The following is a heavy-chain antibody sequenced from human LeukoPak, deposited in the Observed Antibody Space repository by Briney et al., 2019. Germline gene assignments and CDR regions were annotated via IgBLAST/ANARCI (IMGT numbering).Heavy chain of an antibody. J-gene: IGHJ5*02. CDR2: INHSGST. CDR3: AREGESFRFDP. Sequence: SESLSLTCAVYGGSFSGYYWSWIRQPPGKGLEWIGEINHSGSTNYNPSLKSRVTISVDTSKNQFSLKLSSVTAADTAVYYCAREGESFRFDPWGQGTLVTVSS. CDR1: GGSFSGYY. V-gene: IGHV4-34*01. D-gene: IGHD3-16*01.